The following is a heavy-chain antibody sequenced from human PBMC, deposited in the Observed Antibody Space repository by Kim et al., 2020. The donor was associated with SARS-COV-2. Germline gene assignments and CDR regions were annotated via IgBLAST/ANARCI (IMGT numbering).Heavy chain of an antibody. CDR2: ISYDGSNK. D-gene: IGHD4-17*01. Sequence: GGSLRLSCAASGFTFSSYGMHWVRQAPGKGLEWVAVISYDGSNKYYADSVKGRFTISRDNSKNTLYLQMNSLRAEDTAVYYCAKDPDYGGWYFQHWGQGTLVTVSS. CDR3: AKDPDYGGWYFQH. CDR1: GFTFSSYG. J-gene: IGHJ1*01. V-gene: IGHV3-30*18.